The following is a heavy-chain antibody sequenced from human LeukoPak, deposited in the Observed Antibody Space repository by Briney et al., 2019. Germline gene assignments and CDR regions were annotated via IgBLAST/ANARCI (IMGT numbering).Heavy chain of an antibody. V-gene: IGHV4-59*01. J-gene: IGHJ4*02. D-gene: IGHD6-13*01. Sequence: KTSETLSLTCTVSGGSISSYYWSWIRQPPGKGLEWIGYIYYSGSTNYNPSLKSRVTISVDTSKNQFSLKLSSVTAADPAVYYCARGEDSSSWYDYWGQGTLVTVSS. CDR1: GGSISSYY. CDR2: IYYSGST. CDR3: ARGEDSSSWYDY.